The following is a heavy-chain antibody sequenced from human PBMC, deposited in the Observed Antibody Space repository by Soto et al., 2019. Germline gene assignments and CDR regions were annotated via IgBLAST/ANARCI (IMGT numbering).Heavy chain of an antibody. CDR1: GGSISSGGYY. V-gene: IGHV4-31*03. CDR3: ARFFHRNRLTWFDP. J-gene: IGHJ5*02. Sequence: PSETLSLTCTVSGGSISSGGYYWSWIRQHPGKGLEWIGYIYYSGSTYYNPSLKSRVTISVDTSKNQFSLKLSSVTAADTAVYYCARFFHRNRLTWFDPWGQGTQVTVSS. CDR2: IYYSGST. D-gene: IGHD3-3*01.